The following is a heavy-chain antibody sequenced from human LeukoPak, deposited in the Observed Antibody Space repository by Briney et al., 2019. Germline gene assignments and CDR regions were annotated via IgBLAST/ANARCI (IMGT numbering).Heavy chain of an antibody. CDR2: ISGSGGST. J-gene: IGHJ6*03. CDR1: GFTFSSYA. CDR3: AKTAPSFRDYYYYYMDV. Sequence: GGSLRLSCAASGFTFSSYAMSWVRQAPGKGLEWVSAISGSGGSTYYADSVKGRFTISRDNSKNTLYLQMNSLRAEDTAVYYCAKTAPSFRDYYYYYMDVWGKGTTVTVSS. V-gene: IGHV3-23*01.